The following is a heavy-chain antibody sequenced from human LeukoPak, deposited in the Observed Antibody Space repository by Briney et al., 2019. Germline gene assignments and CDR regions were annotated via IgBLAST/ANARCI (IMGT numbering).Heavy chain of an antibody. CDR2: IYYSGST. Sequence: PETLSLTCTVSGGSISSYYWSWIRQPPGKGLEWIGYIYYSGSTNYNPSLKSRVTISVDTSKNQFSLKLSSVTAADTAVYYCARDYGDYDFAHWGQGTLVTVSS. CDR3: ARDYGDYDFAH. CDR1: GGSISSYY. J-gene: IGHJ5*02. D-gene: IGHD4-17*01. V-gene: IGHV4-59*01.